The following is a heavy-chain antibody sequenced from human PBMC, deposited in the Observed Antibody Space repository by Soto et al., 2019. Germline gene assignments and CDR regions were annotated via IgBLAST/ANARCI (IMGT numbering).Heavy chain of an antibody. V-gene: IGHV5-51*01. D-gene: IGHD3-3*01. Sequence: GESLKISCKGSGYSFTSYWIGWVRQMPGKGLEWMGIIYPGDSDTRYSPSFQGQVTISADKSISTAYLQWSSLKASDTAMYYCARLGDDFWSGYWLNFDYWGQGTLVTVSS. CDR1: GYSFTSYW. J-gene: IGHJ4*02. CDR3: ARLGDDFWSGYWLNFDY. CDR2: IYPGDSDT.